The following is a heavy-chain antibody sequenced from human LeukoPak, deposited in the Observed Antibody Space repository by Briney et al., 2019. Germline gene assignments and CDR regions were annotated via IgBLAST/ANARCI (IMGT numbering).Heavy chain of an antibody. Sequence: ASVKVSCKAPGYTFTDYYMHWVRQAPGQGLEWIGWINPNSGGTDYAQKFQGRVTMTRDTSISTAFMELSRLRSDDTAVYYCARDSAYFYDSSGPISCFDYWGQGTLVTVSS. CDR1: GYTFTDYY. J-gene: IGHJ4*02. CDR3: ARDSAYFYDSSGPISCFDY. CDR2: INPNSGGT. D-gene: IGHD3-22*01. V-gene: IGHV1-2*02.